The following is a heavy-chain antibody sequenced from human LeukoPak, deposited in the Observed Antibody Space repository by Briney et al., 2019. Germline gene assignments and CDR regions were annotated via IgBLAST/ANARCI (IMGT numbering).Heavy chain of an antibody. Sequence: ASVKVSCKTSGYSFTDYYMHWVRQAPGQGLEWMGWINPNSGGTSSAQKFQGRVTMTRDTSITTVYMEVSWLTSDDTAIYYCARADRLDGGPYMIGPWGQGTLVTVSS. J-gene: IGHJ5*02. CDR3: ARADRLDGGPYMIGP. V-gene: IGHV1-2*02. D-gene: IGHD2-21*01. CDR2: INPNSGGT. CDR1: GYSFTDYY.